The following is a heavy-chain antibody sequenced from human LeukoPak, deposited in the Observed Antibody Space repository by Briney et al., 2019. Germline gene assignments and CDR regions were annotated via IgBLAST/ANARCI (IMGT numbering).Heavy chain of an antibody. J-gene: IGHJ3*02. V-gene: IGHV4-59*01. Sequence: SETLSLTCTVSGGSISSYYWSWIRQPPGKGLEWIGYIYYSGSTNYNPSLKSRVTISVDTSKNQFSLKLSSVTAADTAVYYCARGRNTMGLSEGFDIWGQGTMVTVSS. CDR3: ARGRNTMGLSEGFDI. D-gene: IGHD3-10*01. CDR1: GGSISSYY. CDR2: IYYSGST.